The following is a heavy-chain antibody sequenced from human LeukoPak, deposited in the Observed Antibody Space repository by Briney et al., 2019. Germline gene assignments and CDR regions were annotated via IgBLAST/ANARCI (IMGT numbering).Heavy chain of an antibody. V-gene: IGHV4-34*01. CDR3: ARVVQGYCSSTSCYTQFDY. CDR2: INHSGST. Sequence: SETLSLTCAVYGGSFSGYYWSWIRQPPGKGLEWIGEINHSGSTNYNPSLKSRVTISVDTSKNQFSLKLSSVTAADTAVYYCARVVQGYCSSTSCYTQFDYWGQGTLVTVSS. J-gene: IGHJ4*02. D-gene: IGHD2-2*02. CDR1: GGSFSGYY.